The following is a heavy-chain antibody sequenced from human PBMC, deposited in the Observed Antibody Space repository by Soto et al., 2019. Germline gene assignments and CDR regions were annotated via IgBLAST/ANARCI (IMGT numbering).Heavy chain of an antibody. CDR2: IKSKTDGGTT. Sequence: SGGSLRLSCAASGFTFSNAWMSWVRQAPGKGLEWVGRIKSKTDGGTTDYAAPVKGRFTISRDDSKNTLYLQMNSLKTEDTAVYYCTTDLMVRGSYYYYMDVWGKGTTVTVSS. CDR3: TTDLMVRGSYYYYMDV. CDR1: GFTFSNAW. V-gene: IGHV3-15*01. J-gene: IGHJ6*03. D-gene: IGHD3-10*01.